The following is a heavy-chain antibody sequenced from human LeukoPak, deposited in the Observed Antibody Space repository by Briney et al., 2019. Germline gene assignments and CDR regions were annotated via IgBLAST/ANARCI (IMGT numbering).Heavy chain of an antibody. CDR2: IYHSGST. J-gene: IGHJ3*02. CDR3: ARFSSSGYRGDAFDI. Sequence: SETLSLTCAVSGGSISSGGYSWSWIRQPPGKGLEWIGYIYHSGSTYYNLSLKSRVTISVDRSKNQFSLKLSSVNAADTAVYYCARFSSSGYRGDAFDIWGQGTMVTVSS. D-gene: IGHD3-22*01. V-gene: IGHV4-30-2*01. CDR1: GGSISSGGYS.